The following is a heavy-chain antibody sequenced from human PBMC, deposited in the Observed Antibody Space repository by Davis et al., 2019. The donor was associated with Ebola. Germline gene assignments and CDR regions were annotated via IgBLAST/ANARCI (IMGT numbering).Heavy chain of an antibody. D-gene: IGHD6-6*01. CDR3: ARHASSTRGWFDP. V-gene: IGHV4-34*01. J-gene: IGHJ5*02. CDR2: INHSGST. CDR1: GGSFSGYY. Sequence: MPSETLSLTCAVYGGSFSGYYWSWIRQPPGKGLEWIGEINHSGSTNYNPSLKSRVTISVDTSKNQFSLKLSSVTAADSAVYYCARHASSTRGWFDPWGQGTLVTVSS.